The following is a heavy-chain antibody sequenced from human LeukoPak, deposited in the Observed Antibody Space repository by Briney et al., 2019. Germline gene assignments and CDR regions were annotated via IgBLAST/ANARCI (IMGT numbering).Heavy chain of an antibody. CDR2: FGSDSSTI. CDR3: ARDIVRITIFGVVTPSAYGMDV. Sequence: GGSLRLSCAASGFTFSSYSMNWVRQAPGKGLEWVSYFGSDSSTIYYADSVKGRFTISRDNARNSLYLQMNNLRAEDTAVYYCARDIVRITIFGVVTPSAYGMDVWGQGTTVTVSS. CDR1: GFTFSSYS. J-gene: IGHJ6*02. V-gene: IGHV3-48*01. D-gene: IGHD3-3*01.